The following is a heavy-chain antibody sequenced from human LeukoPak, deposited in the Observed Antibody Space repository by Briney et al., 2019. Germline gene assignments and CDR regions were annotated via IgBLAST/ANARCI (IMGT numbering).Heavy chain of an antibody. CDR1: GDSISSSSYY. Sequence: PSETLSLSCTVSGDSISSSSYYWGWIRQPPGKGLEWIESTYYSGSTYYNPSLKSRVTISVDTSKNQFPLKLSSVTAADTAVYCCARSVADLFVDYWGQGTLVTVSS. V-gene: IGHV4-39*01. CDR3: ARSVADLFVDY. D-gene: IGHD6-19*01. CDR2: TYYSGST. J-gene: IGHJ4*02.